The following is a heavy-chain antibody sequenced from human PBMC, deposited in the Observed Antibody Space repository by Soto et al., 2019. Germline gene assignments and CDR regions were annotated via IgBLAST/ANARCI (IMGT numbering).Heavy chain of an antibody. V-gene: IGHV4-39*01. CDR2: IYYSGTT. CDR1: GDSITINSYF. CDR3: ARHFSVDYFDY. Sequence: SETLSLTCTVSGDSITINSYFLAWIRQPPGKGLEWIGSIYYSGTTYYNPSLKSRVTISVDRSKNQFSLKLSSVTAADTAVYYCARHFSVDYFDYWGQGALVTSPQ. J-gene: IGHJ4*02.